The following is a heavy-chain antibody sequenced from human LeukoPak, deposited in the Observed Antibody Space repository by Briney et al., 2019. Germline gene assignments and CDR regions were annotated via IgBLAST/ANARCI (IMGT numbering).Heavy chain of an antibody. V-gene: IGHV3-7*01. CDR3: ARYSSGWNYYYYYYMDV. D-gene: IGHD6-19*01. CDR1: GFTFSSYW. Sequence: GGSLRLSCAASGFTFSSYWMSWVRQAPGKGLEWVANIKQDGSEKYYVDSVKGRFTISRDNAKNSLYLQMNSLRAEDTAVYYCARYSSGWNYYYYYYMDVWGKGTTVTVSS. J-gene: IGHJ6*03. CDR2: IKQDGSEK.